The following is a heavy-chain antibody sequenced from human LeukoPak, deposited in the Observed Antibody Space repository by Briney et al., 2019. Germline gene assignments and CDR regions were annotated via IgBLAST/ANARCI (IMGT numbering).Heavy chain of an antibody. V-gene: IGHV4-30-4*08. J-gene: IGHJ4*02. CDR1: GGSISSGDYY. CDR2: IYYSGNV. Sequence: SETLSLTCTVSGGSISSGDYYWRWIRQPPGKGLEWIGFIYYSGNVYYNSSLKSRVTISVDTSKNQFSLRLRSVTAADTAVYYCAGWSEFFDCWGQGTLVTVSS. CDR3: AGWSEFFDC.